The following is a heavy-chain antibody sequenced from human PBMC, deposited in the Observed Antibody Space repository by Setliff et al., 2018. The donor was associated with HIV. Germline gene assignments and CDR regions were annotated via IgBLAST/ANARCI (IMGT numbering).Heavy chain of an antibody. CDR2: ISSSGTT. CDR3: ARLGRAIDDGGSSLRLDF. J-gene: IGHJ4*02. CDR1: DDSFSNYD. D-gene: IGHD2-15*01. V-gene: IGHV4-4*09. Sequence: SETLSLTCDVSDDSFSNYDWTWIRQPPGKALQWIGYISSSGTTNYNPSLRSRVTISIETSNTRFLLWLRSVTAADTATYFCARLGRAIDDGGSSLRLDFWGQGMPVTVSS.